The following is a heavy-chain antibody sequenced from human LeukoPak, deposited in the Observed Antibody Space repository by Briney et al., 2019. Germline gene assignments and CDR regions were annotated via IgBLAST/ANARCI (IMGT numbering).Heavy chain of an antibody. Sequence: PGGSLRLSCASSRLTFSLYAMSWVRQVSGKGLEWVSGINGNGGRTYYADSVKGRFTISRDDSKNMLYLQMDSLRADDTAVYYCAKAFSASPGGYFDYWGQGALVTVSS. CDR1: RLTFSLYA. CDR2: INGNGGRT. J-gene: IGHJ4*02. V-gene: IGHV3-23*01. D-gene: IGHD3-16*01. CDR3: AKAFSASPGGYFDY.